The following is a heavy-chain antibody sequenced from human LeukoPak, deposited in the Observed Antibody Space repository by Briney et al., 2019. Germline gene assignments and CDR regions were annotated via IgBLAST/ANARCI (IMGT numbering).Heavy chain of an antibody. CDR3: ARDPTNYYDSSSYYLD. CDR2: INHSGST. CDR1: GGSFSGYY. V-gene: IGHV4-34*01. J-gene: IGHJ4*02. D-gene: IGHD3-22*01. Sequence: SETLSLTCAVYGGSFSGYYWSWIRQPPGKGLEWIGEINHSGSTNYNPSLKSRVTISVDTSKNQFSLKLSSVTAADTAVYYCARDPTNYYDSSSYYLDWGQGTLVTVSS.